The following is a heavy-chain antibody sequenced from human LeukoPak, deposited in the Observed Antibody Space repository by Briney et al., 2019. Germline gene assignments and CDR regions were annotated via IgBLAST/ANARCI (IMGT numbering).Heavy chain of an antibody. CDR3: ARTARGYNWFDP. J-gene: IGHJ5*02. CDR2: IYYSGST. CDR1: GGSISSYY. Sequence: SETLSLTCTVSGGSISSYYWSWIRQPPGKGLEWIGYIYYSGSTNYNPSLKSRVTMSVDTSKNQFSLKLSSVTAADTAVYYCARTARGYNWFDPWGQGTXVTVSS. V-gene: IGHV4-59*12. D-gene: IGHD2-15*01.